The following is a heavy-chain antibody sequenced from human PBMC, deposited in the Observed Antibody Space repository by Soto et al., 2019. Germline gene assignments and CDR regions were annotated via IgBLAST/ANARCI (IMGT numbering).Heavy chain of an antibody. D-gene: IGHD1-7*01. CDR3: AKGFPACYWNCSLQVFHELEK. Sequence: VGALRLSCAASGFTFSSYGMHWVRQAPGKGLEWVAVISYDGSNKYYADSVKGRFTISRDNSKNTLYLQMNSLRAADTAVLYYAKGFPACYWNCSLQVFHELEKGGPGTTDDVS. CDR2: ISYDGSNK. V-gene: IGHV3-30*18. J-gene: IGHJ6*02. CDR1: GFTFSSYG.